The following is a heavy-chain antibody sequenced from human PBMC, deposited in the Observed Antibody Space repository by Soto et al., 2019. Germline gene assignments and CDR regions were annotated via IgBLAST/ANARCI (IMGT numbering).Heavy chain of an antibody. Sequence: GGSRILSCSASGFTFSDYYMSWIRRAPGKGLEWVSYISSSSSYTNYADSVKGRFTISRDNAKNSLYLQMNSLRAEDTAVYYCAREGGYCTNGVCSPYYFDYWGQGTLVTVSS. CDR2: ISSSSSYT. D-gene: IGHD2-8*01. J-gene: IGHJ4*02. CDR3: AREGGYCTNGVCSPYYFDY. CDR1: GFTFSDYY. V-gene: IGHV3-11*06.